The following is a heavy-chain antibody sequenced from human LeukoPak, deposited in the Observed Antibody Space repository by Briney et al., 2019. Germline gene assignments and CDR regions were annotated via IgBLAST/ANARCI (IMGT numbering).Heavy chain of an antibody. J-gene: IGHJ4*02. D-gene: IGHD5-24*01. CDR1: GGSISSYY. V-gene: IGHV4-34*01. CDR3: AREEMATMPIDY. CDR2: INHSGST. Sequence: SETLSLTCTVSGGSISSYYWSWIRQPPGKGLEWIGEINHSGSTNYNPSLKSRVTISVDTSKNQFPLKLSSVTAADTAVYYCAREEMATMPIDYWGQGTLVTVSS.